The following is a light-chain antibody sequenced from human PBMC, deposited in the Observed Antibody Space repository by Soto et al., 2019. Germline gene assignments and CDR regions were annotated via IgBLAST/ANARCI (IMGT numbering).Light chain of an antibody. CDR2: DVS. J-gene: IGLJ1*01. CDR1: SSDLGDYNY. V-gene: IGLV2-14*03. Sequence: QPVLTHPASGTGSPGQSITISCTGASSDLGDYNYVSWYQQHPGKAPKLMIYDVSSRPSGVSDRFSGSKSGNTASLTISGLQAQDEADYYCTSYTTTGTYVFATGAKGTVL. CDR3: TSYTTTGTYV.